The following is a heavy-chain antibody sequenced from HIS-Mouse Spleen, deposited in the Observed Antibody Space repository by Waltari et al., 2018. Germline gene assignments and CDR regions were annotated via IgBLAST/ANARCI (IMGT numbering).Heavy chain of an antibody. D-gene: IGHD6-13*01. V-gene: IGHV4-39*07. CDR1: GGALRSSSSH. Sequence: QLQLQESGPGLVKPSETLSLTCTVSGGALRSSSSHRGWIRQPPGTGLEWIGSIYYSGSTYYNPSLKSRVTISVDTSKNQFSLKLSSVTAADTAVYYCAREIPYSSSWYDWYFDLWGRGTLVTVSS. CDR2: IYYSGST. CDR3: AREIPYSSSWYDWYFDL. J-gene: IGHJ2*01.